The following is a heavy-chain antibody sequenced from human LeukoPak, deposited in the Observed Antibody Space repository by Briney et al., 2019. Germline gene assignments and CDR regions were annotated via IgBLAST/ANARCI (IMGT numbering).Heavy chain of an antibody. J-gene: IGHJ4*02. CDR3: ATTNGGNRYYFDY. CDR1: GYSFITYW. D-gene: IGHD4-23*01. V-gene: IGHV5-51*01. Sequence: GESLKISCKGSGYSFITYWIGWVRQMPGKGLEWMGIIHPGDSDTRYSPSFQGQVTISADKSTSTAYLQWSSLKASDTAIYYCATTNGGNRYYFDYWGQGTLVTVSS. CDR2: IHPGDSDT.